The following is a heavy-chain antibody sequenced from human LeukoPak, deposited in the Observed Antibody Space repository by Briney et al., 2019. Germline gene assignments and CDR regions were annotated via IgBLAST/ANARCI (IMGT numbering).Heavy chain of an antibody. J-gene: IGHJ1*01. CDR3: ARVAAGIGFFQH. V-gene: IGHV3-33*01. CDR1: GFTFSSYG. Sequence: GGSLRLSCAASGFTFSSYGMHWVRQAPGKGLEWVAVIWYDGSNKYYADSVKGRFTISRDNSKNTLYLQMNSLRAEDTAVYYCARVAAGIGFFQHWGQGTLVTVSS. CDR2: IWYDGSNK. D-gene: IGHD6-13*01.